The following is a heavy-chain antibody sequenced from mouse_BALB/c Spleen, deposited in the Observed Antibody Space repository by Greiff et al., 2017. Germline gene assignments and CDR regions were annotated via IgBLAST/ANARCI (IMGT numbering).Heavy chain of an antibody. J-gene: IGHJ1*01. V-gene: IGHV2-2*02. D-gene: IGHD1-1*01. CDR2: IWSGGST. CDR3: QGYGSRRDWYFDV. CDR1: GFSLTSYG. Sequence: QVQLKESGPGLVQPSQSLSITCTVSGFSLTSYGVHWVRQSPGKGLEWLGVIWSGGSTDYNAAFISRLSISKDNSKSQVFFKMNSLQANDTAIYYCQGYGSRRDWYFDVWGAGTTVTVSS.